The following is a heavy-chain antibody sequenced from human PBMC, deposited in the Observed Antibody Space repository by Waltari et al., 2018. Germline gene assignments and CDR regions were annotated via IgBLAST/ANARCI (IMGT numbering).Heavy chain of an antibody. D-gene: IGHD3-10*01. CDR1: GLAVSNDY. CDR3: ARDWLGPGGVPDV. V-gene: IGHV3-53*01. CDR2: IYSVGTT. J-gene: IGHJ6*04. Sequence: ELVESGGGVIQPGGSLRLSCVASGLAVSNDYMSWVRHAPGKGLEWVSIIYSVGTTYYADSVKGRFTIARDNSKNTVYRKMNSLRAEDTAVYYCARDWLGPGGVPDVWGKGTTVTVSS.